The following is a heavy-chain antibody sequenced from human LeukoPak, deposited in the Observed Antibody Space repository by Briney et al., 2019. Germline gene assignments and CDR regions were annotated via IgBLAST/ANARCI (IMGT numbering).Heavy chain of an antibody. CDR3: ARDAGWGRLDS. J-gene: IGHJ4*02. CDR2: LASDENNR. Sequence: GGSLRLSCAASGLTISDSWIHWVRHVPGKGLMWVSRLASDENNRIYADSVKGRFTISRDNAKNTLFLQMNSLRVEDTGFYYCARDAGWGRLDSWGQGALVTVSS. V-gene: IGHV3-74*01. CDR1: GLTISDSW. D-gene: IGHD3-16*01.